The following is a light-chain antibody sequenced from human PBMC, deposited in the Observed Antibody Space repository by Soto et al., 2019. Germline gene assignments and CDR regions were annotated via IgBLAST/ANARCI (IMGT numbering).Light chain of an antibody. CDR2: KAS. Sequence: DIQMTQSPSTLSASVGDRVTITCRASQTISNWLAWYQQKPGKDTNLLIYKASTLHSGVPLRFSGSGSGTQFTLTISSLQSEDFAVYYCQQYNNWPRTFGGGTKVDI. V-gene: IGKV1-5*03. CDR1: QTISNW. J-gene: IGKJ4*01. CDR3: QQYNNWPRT.